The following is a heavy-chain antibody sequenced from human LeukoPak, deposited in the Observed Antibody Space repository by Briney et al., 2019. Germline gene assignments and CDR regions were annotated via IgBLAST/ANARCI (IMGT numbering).Heavy chain of an antibody. CDR1: GFTFSNYG. J-gene: IGHJ4*02. D-gene: IGHD4-17*01. V-gene: IGHV3-30*18. CDR3: AKARSFAYGDRYSFDS. CDR2: ISFDGNDE. Sequence: GGSLRLSCAASGFTFSNYGMHWVRQAPGKGLEWVAVISFDGNDEYYADSVKGRFTISRDKSKNTLYLQMTSLGTEDTAVYYWAKARSFAYGDRYSFDSWGKGTLVTVS.